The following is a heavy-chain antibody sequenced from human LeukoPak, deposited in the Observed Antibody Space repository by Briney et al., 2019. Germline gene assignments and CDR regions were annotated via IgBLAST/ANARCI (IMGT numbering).Heavy chain of an antibody. CDR1: GGSITSSSYY. CDR2: IYYSGST. V-gene: IGHV4-39*07. J-gene: IGHJ4*02. CDR3: ARSGSGYLRYYFDY. Sequence: SETLSLTCTVSGGSITSSSYYWGWIRQPPGKGLEWIGSIYYSGSTYYNPSLKSRVTISVDTSKNHSSLKLSSVTAADTAVYYCARSGSGYLRYYFDYWGQGTLVTVSS. D-gene: IGHD5-12*01.